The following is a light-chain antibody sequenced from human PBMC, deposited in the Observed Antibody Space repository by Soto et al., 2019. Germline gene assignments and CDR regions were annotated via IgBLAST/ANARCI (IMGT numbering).Light chain of an antibody. CDR2: AAS. J-gene: IGKJ1*01. CDR1: QGITDH. CDR3: QNYNSGPWT. Sequence: RVTRSPHSLSASFGDRVPXPCRASQGITDHLAWYQQKPGQVPNLLIYAASTWQSGVTSRFSGSGSGTDFTLTITGLQPEDVATYYCQNYNSGPWTFGQGTK. V-gene: IGKV1-27*01.